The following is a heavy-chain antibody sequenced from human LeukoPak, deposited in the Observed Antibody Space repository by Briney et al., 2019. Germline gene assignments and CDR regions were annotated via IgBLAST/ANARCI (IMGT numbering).Heavy chain of an antibody. J-gene: IGHJ3*02. CDR2: FYYSGST. CDR1: GGSISSYY. CDR3: ARKIGYCSSTSCRPAFDI. Sequence: PSETLSLTCTVSGGSISSYYWSWLRQPPGKGLEWVGYFYYSGSTNYNPSLKSRVTIAVDTSKNQCSLKLSSVTAADTAVYFCARKIGYCSSTSCRPAFDIWGQGTMVTVSS. D-gene: IGHD2-2*01. V-gene: IGHV4-59*08.